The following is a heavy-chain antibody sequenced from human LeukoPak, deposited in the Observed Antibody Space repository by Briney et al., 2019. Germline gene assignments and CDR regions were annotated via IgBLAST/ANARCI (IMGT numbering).Heavy chain of an antibody. J-gene: IGHJ4*01. V-gene: IGHV3-23*01. Sequence: GGSLRLSCAASGFSLNDHAMTWVRRAPGKGLEWVSALSGSGGSTYYADSVRGRFTISRDNSKNILYLQMNSLRAEDTAIYYCARVGGVAAADGPFDYWGHGTLVTVSS. CDR1: GFSLNDHA. CDR3: ARVGGVAAADGPFDY. CDR2: LSGSGGST. D-gene: IGHD6-13*01.